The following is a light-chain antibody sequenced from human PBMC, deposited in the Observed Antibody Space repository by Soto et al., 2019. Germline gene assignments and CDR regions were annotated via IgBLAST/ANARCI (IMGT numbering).Light chain of an antibody. V-gene: IGLV2-8*01. CDR2: EVT. J-gene: IGLJ2*01. CDR1: SSDIGASDS. CDR3: GSKAGSNKHVV. Sequence: QSALTQPPSGSGSPGQSVTISCAGSSSDIGASDSVSWYQQHPGKAPKLLISEVTKRPSGVPDRFSGSKSGNTASLTVSGLQADDEADYYCGSKAGSNKHVVFGGGTQLTVL.